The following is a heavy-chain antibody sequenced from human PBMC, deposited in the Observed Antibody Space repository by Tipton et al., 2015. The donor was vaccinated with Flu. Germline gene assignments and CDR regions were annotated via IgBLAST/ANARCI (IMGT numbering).Heavy chain of an antibody. D-gene: IGHD3-10*01. CDR1: GFTFSSYS. V-gene: IGHV3-48*01. CDR2: ISSSSSTI. Sequence: LSLTCAASGFTFSSYSMNWVRQAPGKGLEWVSYISSSSSTIYYADSVKGRFTISRDNAKNSLYLQMNSLRAEDTAVYYCARMHYYGSGSSPAFDIWGQGTMVTVSS. J-gene: IGHJ3*02. CDR3: ARMHYYGSGSSPAFDI.